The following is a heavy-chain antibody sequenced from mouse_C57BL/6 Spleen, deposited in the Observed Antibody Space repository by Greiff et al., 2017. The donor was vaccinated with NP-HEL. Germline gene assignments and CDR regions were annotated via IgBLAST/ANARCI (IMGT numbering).Heavy chain of an antibody. V-gene: IGHV1-62-2*01. CDR3: ARHEDGEYYYGSSYVAWFAY. CDR2: FYPGSGSI. Sequence: QVQLQQSGAELVKPGASVKLSCKASGYTFTEYTIHWVKQRSGQGLEWIGWFYPGSGSIKYNEKFKDKATLTADKSSSTVYMELSRLTSEDSAVYFCARHEDGEYYYGSSYVAWFAYWGQGTLVTVSA. CDR1: GYTFTEYT. J-gene: IGHJ3*01. D-gene: IGHD1-1*01.